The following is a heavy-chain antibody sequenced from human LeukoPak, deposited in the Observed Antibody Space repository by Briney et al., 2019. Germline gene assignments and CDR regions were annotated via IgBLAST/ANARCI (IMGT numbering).Heavy chain of an antibody. J-gene: IGHJ6*03. CDR2: IKKDGSEK. D-gene: IGHD3-9*01. CDR1: GFTFSSYW. CDR3: ARVAPEEYYDILTGYSHYYYYYYMDV. V-gene: IGHV3-7*01. Sequence: GGSLRLSCAASGFTFSSYWMSWVRQAPGKGLEWVANIKKDGSEKYYVDSVKGRFTISRDNAKNSLYLQMNSLRAEDTAVYYCARVAPEEYYDILTGYSHYYYYYYMDVWGKGTTVTISS.